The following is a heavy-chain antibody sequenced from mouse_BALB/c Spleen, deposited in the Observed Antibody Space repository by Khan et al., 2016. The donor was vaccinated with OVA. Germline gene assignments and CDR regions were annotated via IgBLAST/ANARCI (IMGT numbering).Heavy chain of an antibody. V-gene: IGHV3-6*02. J-gene: IGHJ1*01. CDR3: ARRFYYSYWYFDV. D-gene: IGHD1-1*01. CDR2: ISYDGSF. CDR1: GYSITSGNY. Sequence: EVQLQESGPGLVKPSQSLSLTCSVTGYSITSGNYWNWIRPFPGNKLEWMGYISYDGSFNYNPSLKNRISITRDTSENQFFLQLNSVTTEDTATYFCARRFYYSYWYFDVWGAGTTVTVSS.